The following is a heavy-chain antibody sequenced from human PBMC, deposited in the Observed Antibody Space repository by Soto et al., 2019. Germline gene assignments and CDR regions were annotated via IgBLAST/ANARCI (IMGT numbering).Heavy chain of an antibody. CDR1: GGSFGGYF. D-gene: IGHD2-21*02. CDR3: ARQGAVTVMFYYHGMDV. CDR2: INHGGIT. V-gene: IGHV4-34*02. Sequence: QVQLQQWGAGLLKPSETLSLTCDVYGGSFGGYFWSWIRQPPGKGLEWIGEINHGGITNYNPSLKSRITISVDTSENQFSLKLSSVTAAAAAVYYCARQGAVTVMFYYHGMDVWGPGTSVTVSS. J-gene: IGHJ6*02.